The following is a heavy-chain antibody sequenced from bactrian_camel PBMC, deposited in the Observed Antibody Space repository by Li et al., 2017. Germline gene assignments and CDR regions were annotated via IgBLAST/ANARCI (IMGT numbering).Heavy chain of an antibody. CDR2: IYTFHRTT. Sequence: HVQLVESGGGSEQPGGSLRLSCAASGTLYNLNCLGWFWQAPGMEREQVAAFIYTFHRTTRYADSVKGRFTISRGDAKNTMYLQMNNLQPEDTAMYYCAADVGSMSGNCQPNYWGQGTQVTVS. V-gene: IGHV3S54*01. CDR1: GTLYNLNC. CDR3: AADVGSMSGNCQPNY. J-gene: IGHJ4*01. D-gene: IGHD6*01.